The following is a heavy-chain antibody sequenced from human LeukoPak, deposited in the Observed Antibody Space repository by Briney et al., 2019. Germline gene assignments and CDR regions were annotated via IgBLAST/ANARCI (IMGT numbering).Heavy chain of an antibody. J-gene: IGHJ6*03. CDR3: ARDGWGVGATTNYYYYMDV. V-gene: IGHV1-69*13. CDR2: IIPIFGTA. CDR1: GGTFSIYA. Sequence: SVKVSCKASGGTFSIYAISWVRQAPGQGLEWMGGIIPIFGTANYAQKFQGRVTITADESTSTAYMELSSLRSEDTAVYYCARDGWGVGATTNYYYYMDVWGKGTTVTISS. D-gene: IGHD1-26*01.